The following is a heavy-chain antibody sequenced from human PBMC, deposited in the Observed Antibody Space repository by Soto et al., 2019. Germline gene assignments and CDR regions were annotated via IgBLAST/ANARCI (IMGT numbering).Heavy chain of an antibody. Sequence: QVQLVQSGAEVKKPGSSVKVSCKGSGGTFSSYAISWVRQAPGQGLEWMGGIIPILGTADYAQKFQGRVTITADESTSPAYMELSSLRSEDTAVYYCASHGITGTWVYYYGMDVWGQGTTVTVSS. J-gene: IGHJ6*02. D-gene: IGHD1-7*01. V-gene: IGHV1-69*11. CDR2: IIPILGTA. CDR1: GGTFSSYA. CDR3: ASHGITGTWVYYYGMDV.